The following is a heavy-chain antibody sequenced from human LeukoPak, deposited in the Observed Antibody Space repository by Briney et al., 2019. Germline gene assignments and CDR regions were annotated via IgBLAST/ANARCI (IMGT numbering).Heavy chain of an antibody. CDR2: IWYDGSNK. V-gene: IGHV3-33*01. CDR1: GFTFSSYG. Sequence: PGGSLRLSCAASGFTFSSYGMHWVRQAPGKGLEWVAVIWYDGSNKYYADSVKGRFTISRDNSKNTLYLQMNSLRAEDTAVYYCARDRVGSGFFRYWGQGTLVTVSS. CDR3: ARDRVGSGFFRY. J-gene: IGHJ4*02. D-gene: IGHD6-19*01.